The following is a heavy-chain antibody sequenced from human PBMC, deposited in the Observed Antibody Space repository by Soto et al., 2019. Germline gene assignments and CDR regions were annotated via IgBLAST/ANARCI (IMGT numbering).Heavy chain of an antibody. CDR2: IIPVFGTT. CDR3: ARVGIALVTAGWFDP. V-gene: IGHV1-69*01. D-gene: IGHD3-22*01. J-gene: IGHJ5*02. Sequence: QLQLVQSGAEVKKPGSSLRVSCQASGGTLSTYGVTWVRQAPGQGLEWMGGIIPVFGTTTYAQKFQGRVTITADESANSVYLEVNSLRSEDTAVYFCARVGIALVTAGWFDPWGQGTLVTVSS. CDR1: GGTLSTYG.